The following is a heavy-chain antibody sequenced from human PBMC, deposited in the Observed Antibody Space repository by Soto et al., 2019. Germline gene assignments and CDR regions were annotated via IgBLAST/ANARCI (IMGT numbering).Heavy chain of an antibody. CDR1: GYTFTSYD. V-gene: IGHV1-8*01. CDR3: ARRAETNGWNGFGADKYYFDF. J-gene: IGHJ4*02. CDR2: MNPNTGNS. D-gene: IGHD1-1*01. Sequence: GASVKVSCKASGYTFTSYDIYWVRQATGQGLEWMGWMNPNTGNSAYAQKFQGRVTVTSDTSINTVHMELNSLRSEDTAVYYCARRAETNGWNGFGADKYYFDFWGQGTLVTVPS.